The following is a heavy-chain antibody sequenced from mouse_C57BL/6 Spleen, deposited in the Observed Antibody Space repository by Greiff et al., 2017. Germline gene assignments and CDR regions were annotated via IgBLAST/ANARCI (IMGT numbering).Heavy chain of an antibody. CDR3: ARELGRSFDY. CDR1: GYAFSSSW. Sequence: QVQLKESGPELVKPGASVKISCKASGYAFSSSWMNWVKQRPGKGLEWIGRIYPGDGDTYYNGKFKGKATLTADKSSSTAYMQLSSLTSEDSAVYFCARELGRSFDYWGQGTTLTVSS. D-gene: IGHD4-1*01. J-gene: IGHJ2*01. CDR2: IYPGDGDT. V-gene: IGHV1-82*01.